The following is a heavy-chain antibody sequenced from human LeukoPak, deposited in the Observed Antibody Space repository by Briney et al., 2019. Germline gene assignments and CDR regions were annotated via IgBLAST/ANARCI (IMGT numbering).Heavy chain of an antibody. Sequence: GGSLRLSCAASGFTFSGYAMSWVRQAPGKGLEWVSAISGSGGSTYYADSVKGRFTISRDNSKNTLYLQMNSLRAEDTAVYYCAKAYDSWSGSANAFDIWGQGTMVTVSS. V-gene: IGHV3-23*01. J-gene: IGHJ3*02. CDR2: ISGSGGST. CDR1: GFTFSGYA. CDR3: AKAYDSWSGSANAFDI. D-gene: IGHD3-3*01.